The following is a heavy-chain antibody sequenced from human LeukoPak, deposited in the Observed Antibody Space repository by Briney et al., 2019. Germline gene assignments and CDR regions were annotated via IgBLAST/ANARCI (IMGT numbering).Heavy chain of an antibody. V-gene: IGHV4-39*01. Sequence: SETLSLTCTVSGGSISSSSYYWGWNRQPPGKGLEWIGSIYYSGSTYYNPSLKSRVTISVDTSKNQFSLKLSSVTAADTAVYYCARRGYSSSHDPWGQGTLVTVSS. D-gene: IGHD6-6*01. CDR3: ARRGYSSSHDP. J-gene: IGHJ5*02. CDR1: GGSISSSSYY. CDR2: IYYSGST.